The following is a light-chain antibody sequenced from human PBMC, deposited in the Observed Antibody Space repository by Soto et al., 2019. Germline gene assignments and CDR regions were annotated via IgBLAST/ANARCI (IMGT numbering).Light chain of an antibody. J-gene: IGKJ1*01. V-gene: IGKV3-20*01. CDR3: HQYATSPWT. CDR2: HAS. Sequence: ENVLTQSPGTLSLSPGERATLSCRASQNVGKNYLGWFQQKLGQAPRLLIFHASNRAAGVADRFSGSGSGTDFSLTISRLDPEDFAVYYCHQYATSPWTFGQGTKVEIK. CDR1: QNVGKNY.